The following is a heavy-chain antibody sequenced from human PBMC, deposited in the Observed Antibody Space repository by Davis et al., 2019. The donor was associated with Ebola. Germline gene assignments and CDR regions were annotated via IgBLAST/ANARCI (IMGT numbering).Heavy chain of an antibody. V-gene: IGHV1-2*02. D-gene: IGHD3-16*02. J-gene: IGHJ4*02. CDR1: GYNFIDFY. CDR3: AREAVGGIVIGFDL. CDR2: VNPNAGNT. Sequence: ASVKVSCKASGYNFIDFYVHWVRQAPGEGLEWMGWVNPNAGNTNYARNYQGRVTLTRDTSINTDYMELSSLRSDDAAVYRCAREAVGGIVIGFDLWGQGTLVTVSS.